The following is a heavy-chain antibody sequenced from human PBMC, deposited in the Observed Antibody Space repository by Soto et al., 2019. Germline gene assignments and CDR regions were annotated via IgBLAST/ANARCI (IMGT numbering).Heavy chain of an antibody. V-gene: IGHV3-23*01. Sequence: GSLRLSCAASGFSFGSYALSWARQAPGKGLEWVSTISGSDGKTFYADSVKGRFSISRDTSQSALYLQMNSLRADDTAMYYCARWSYLDYWGQGTQVTVSS. CDR1: GFSFGSYA. J-gene: IGHJ4*02. CDR3: ARWSYLDY. CDR2: ISGSDGKT. D-gene: IGHD3-3*01.